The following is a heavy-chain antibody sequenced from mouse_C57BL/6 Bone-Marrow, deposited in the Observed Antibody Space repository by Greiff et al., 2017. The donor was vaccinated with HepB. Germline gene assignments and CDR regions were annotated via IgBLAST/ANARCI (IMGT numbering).Heavy chain of an antibody. Sequence: VQLKESGPVLVKPGASVKMSCKASGYTFTDYYMNWVKQSHGKSLEWIGVINPYNGGTSYNQKFKGKATLTVDKSSSTAYMELNSLTSEDSAVYYCAPDYYGSSPFAYWGQGTLVTVSA. CDR3: APDYYGSSPFAY. CDR2: INPYNGGT. CDR1: GYTFTDYY. D-gene: IGHD1-1*01. V-gene: IGHV1-19*01. J-gene: IGHJ3*01.